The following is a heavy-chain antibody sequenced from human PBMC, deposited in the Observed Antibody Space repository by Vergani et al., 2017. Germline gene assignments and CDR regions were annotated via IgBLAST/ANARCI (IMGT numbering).Heavy chain of an antibody. J-gene: IGHJ5*02. Sequence: QVQLVQSGAEVKKPGASVKVSCKVSGYTLTELFMHWVRQAPGKGLEWMGGFDPEDGETIYAQKFQGRVTMTEDTSTDTAYMELSSLRSEDTAVYYCATDRGVNRFGEPKAWFDPWGQGTLVTVSS. CDR1: GYTLTELF. CDR2: FDPEDGET. CDR3: ATDRGVNRFGEPKAWFDP. D-gene: IGHD3-10*01. V-gene: IGHV1-24*01.